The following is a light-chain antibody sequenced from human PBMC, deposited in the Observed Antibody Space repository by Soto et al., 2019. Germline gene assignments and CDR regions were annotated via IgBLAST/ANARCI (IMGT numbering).Light chain of an antibody. CDR3: QQSYSTPRFT. J-gene: IGKJ3*01. CDR2: AAS. CDR1: QSISGY. Sequence: DIQMTQSPSSLSASVGDRVTITCRASQSISGYLNWYQQKPGKAPKLLTYAASSLQSGVPSRFSGSRSGTDVTLTISSLQPEDFATYYCQQSYSTPRFTFGPGIKVDIK. V-gene: IGKV1-39*01.